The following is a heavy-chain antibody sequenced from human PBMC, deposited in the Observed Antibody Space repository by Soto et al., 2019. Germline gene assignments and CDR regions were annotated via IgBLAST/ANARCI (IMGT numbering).Heavy chain of an antibody. CDR1: GGSFSGYY. CDR2: INYSGST. J-gene: IGHJ4*02. V-gene: IGHV4-34*01. D-gene: IGHD3-22*01. CDR3: ARRTHYYDSSGYPGKYYFDY. Sequence: PSETLSLTCAVYGGSFSGYYWSWIRQPPGKGLEWIGSINYSGSTNYNPSLKSRVTISVDTSKNQFSLKLSSVTAADTAVYYCARRTHYYDSSGYPGKYYFDYWGQGTLVTVSS.